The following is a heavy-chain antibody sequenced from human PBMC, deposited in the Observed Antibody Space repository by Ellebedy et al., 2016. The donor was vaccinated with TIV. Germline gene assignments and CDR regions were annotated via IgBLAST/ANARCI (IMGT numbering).Heavy chain of an antibody. J-gene: IGHJ4*02. CDR1: GFTFSSYA. D-gene: IGHD5-18*01. CDR3: AKGHTAMVIPFDY. V-gene: IGHV3-23*01. Sequence: GGSLRLXXAASGFTFSSYAMSWVRQAPGKGLEWVSAISGSGGSTYYADSVKGRFTISRDNSKNTLYLQMNSLRAEDTAVYYCAKGHTAMVIPFDYWGQGTLVTVSS. CDR2: ISGSGGST.